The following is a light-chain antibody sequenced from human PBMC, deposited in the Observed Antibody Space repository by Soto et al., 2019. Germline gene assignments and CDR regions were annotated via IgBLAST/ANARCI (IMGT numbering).Light chain of an antibody. J-gene: IGKJ1*01. CDR1: QSVGNRY. Sequence: EIVLAQSPGTVSLSPGERATLSCRASQSVGNRYLAWHQQKPGQAPRLLVYGASSRATGIPDRFSGSGSETDFTLTISRLEPEDVAVYYCQQYDTSPPTFGQGTKVELK. CDR2: GAS. V-gene: IGKV3-20*01. CDR3: QQYDTSPPT.